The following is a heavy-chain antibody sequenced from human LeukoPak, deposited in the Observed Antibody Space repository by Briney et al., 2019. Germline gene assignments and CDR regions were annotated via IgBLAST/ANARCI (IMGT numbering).Heavy chain of an antibody. Sequence: PGGSLRLSCAASGFTFSSYSMNWVRQAPGKGLEWVSSISSSSSYIYYADSVKGRFAISRDNAKNSLYLQMNSLRAEDTAVYYCARGSMVRDPVGYWGQGTLATVSS. CDR3: ARGSMVRDPVGY. D-gene: IGHD3-10*01. J-gene: IGHJ4*02. CDR1: GFTFSSYS. CDR2: ISSSSSYI. V-gene: IGHV3-21*01.